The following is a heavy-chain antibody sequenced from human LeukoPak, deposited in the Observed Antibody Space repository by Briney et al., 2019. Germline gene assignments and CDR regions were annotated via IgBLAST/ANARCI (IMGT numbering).Heavy chain of an antibody. V-gene: IGHV5-51*01. J-gene: IGHJ4*02. CDR2: IYPGDSDT. CDR1: GYSFTSYW. CDR3: ARPINPVDTAGGY. Sequence: GESLKISCKGSGYSFTSYWIGWVRQMPGKGLEWMGVIYPGDSDTRYSPSFQGQVTISADKSISTAYLQWSSLKASDTAMYYCARPINPVDTAGGYWGQGTLVTVSS. D-gene: IGHD5-18*01.